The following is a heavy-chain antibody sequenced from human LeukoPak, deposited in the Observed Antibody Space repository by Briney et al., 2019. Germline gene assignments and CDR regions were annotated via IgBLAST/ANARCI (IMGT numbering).Heavy chain of an antibody. CDR1: GGSISTSNW. CDR3: ARRYYGSGTNYFDY. J-gene: IGHJ4*02. D-gene: IGHD3-10*01. CDR2: VYHSGST. Sequence: SGTLSLTCTVSGGSISTSNWWSWVRQPPGKGLEWIGEVYHSGSTTYNSSLKSRLTMSIDKSKNHFSLDLSSVTAADTAVYYCARRYYGSGTNYFDYWGQGTLVTVSS. V-gene: IGHV4-4*02.